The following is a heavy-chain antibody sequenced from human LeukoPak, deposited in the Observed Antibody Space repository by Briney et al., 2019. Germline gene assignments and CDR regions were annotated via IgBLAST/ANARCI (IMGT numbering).Heavy chain of an antibody. D-gene: IGHD1-26*01. V-gene: IGHV3-30*04. J-gene: IGHJ4*02. CDR3: AIPERSYYLPIDY. Sequence: GGSLRLSCAASGFTFSSYAMHWVRQAPGKGLEWVAVISYDGSNKYYADSVKGRFTISRDNSKNTLYLQMNSLRAEDTAAYYCAIPERSYYLPIDYWGQGTLVTVSS. CDR1: GFTFSSYA. CDR2: ISYDGSNK.